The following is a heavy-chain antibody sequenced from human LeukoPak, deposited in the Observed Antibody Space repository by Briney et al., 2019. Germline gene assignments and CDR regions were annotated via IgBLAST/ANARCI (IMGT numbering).Heavy chain of an antibody. CDR2: ISYDGSNK. J-gene: IGHJ6*02. V-gene: IGHV3-30*18. Sequence: GRSLRLSCAASGFTFSSYGMHWVRQAPGKELEWVAVISYDGSNKYCADSVKGRFTISRDNSKNTLYLQMNSLRAEDTAVYYCAKEGAGFQNGMDVWGQGTTVTVSS. D-gene: IGHD2/OR15-2a*01. CDR1: GFTFSSYG. CDR3: AKEGAGFQNGMDV.